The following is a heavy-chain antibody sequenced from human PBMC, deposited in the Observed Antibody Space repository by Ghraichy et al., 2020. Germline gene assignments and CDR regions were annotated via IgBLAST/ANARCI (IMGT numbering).Heavy chain of an antibody. CDR2: IYYSGST. D-gene: IGHD6-13*01. Sequence: ESLNISCTVSGGSISSSSYYWGWIRQPPGKGLEWIGSIYYSGSTYYNPSLKSRVTISVDTSKNQFSLKLSSVTAADTAVYYCARSAAAAGTKYDYWGQGTLVTVSS. V-gene: IGHV4-39*01. J-gene: IGHJ4*02. CDR1: GGSISSSSYY. CDR3: ARSAAAAGTKYDY.